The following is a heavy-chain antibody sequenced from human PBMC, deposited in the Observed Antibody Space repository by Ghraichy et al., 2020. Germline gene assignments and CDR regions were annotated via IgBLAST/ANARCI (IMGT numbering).Heavy chain of an antibody. CDR2: IIPIFGTA. CDR1: GGNFRSYA. J-gene: IGHJ4*02. CDR3: ARDLVGYSYGGGY. Sequence: SVKVSCKVSGGNFRSYAISWVRQAPGRGLEWMGGIIPIFGTANYAQKFQGRVTITADESTSTAYMELSSLRSEDTAVYYCARDLVGYSYGGGYWGQGTLFTVTP. D-gene: IGHD5-18*01. V-gene: IGHV1-69*13.